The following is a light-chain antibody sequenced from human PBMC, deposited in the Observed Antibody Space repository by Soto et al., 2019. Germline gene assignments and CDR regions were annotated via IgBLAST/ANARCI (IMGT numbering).Light chain of an antibody. CDR2: EVS. Sequence: QSALTHPASVSGSPGQTITISCTGTTSDVGGYNYVFWYQQHPGKVPKLLIHEVSNRPSGVSNRFSGSKSGNTASLTISGLQAKDEADYYCLSNTNSTRYVFVTGTKV. CDR3: LSNTNSTRYV. CDR1: TSDVGGYNY. V-gene: IGLV2-14*01. J-gene: IGLJ1*01.